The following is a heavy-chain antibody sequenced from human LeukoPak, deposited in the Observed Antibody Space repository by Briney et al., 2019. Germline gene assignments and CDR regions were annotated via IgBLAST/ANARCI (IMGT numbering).Heavy chain of an antibody. V-gene: IGHV3-11*01. D-gene: IGHD3-22*01. CDR1: GFTFSDYY. Sequence: GGSLRLSCAASGFTFSDYYMSWIRQAPGKGLEWVSYISSSGSTIYYADSVKGRFTISRDNAKNSLYLQMNSLRAEDTAVYYCARGAYYYDSSGYSSDYFDYWGQGTLVTVSS. CDR2: ISSSGSTI. J-gene: IGHJ4*02. CDR3: ARGAYYYDSSGYSSDYFDY.